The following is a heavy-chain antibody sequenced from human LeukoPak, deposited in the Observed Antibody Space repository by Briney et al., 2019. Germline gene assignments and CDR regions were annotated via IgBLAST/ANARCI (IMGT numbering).Heavy chain of an antibody. J-gene: IGHJ2*01. D-gene: IGHD6-13*01. V-gene: IGHV4-61*01. CDR3: ARVYYSSSYDYWYFDL. CDR1: GDSLSSGPYF. Sequence: SETLSLTCTVSGDSLSSGPYFWNWIRQPPGKGLEWIGYKDYSGSTNYNRSLKSRVTISVDTSKNQFSLKLSSVTAADTAVYYCARVYYSSSYDYWYFDLWGRGTLVTVSS. CDR2: KDYSGST.